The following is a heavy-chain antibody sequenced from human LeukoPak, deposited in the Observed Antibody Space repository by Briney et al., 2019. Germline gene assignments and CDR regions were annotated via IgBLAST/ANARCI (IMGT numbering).Heavy chain of an antibody. CDR2: INTNTGNP. J-gene: IGHJ4*02. CDR1: GYTFTSYG. D-gene: IGHD6-13*01. V-gene: IGHV7-4-1*02. Sequence: ASVKVSCKASGYTFTSYGISWVRQAPGQGLEWMGWINTNTGNPTYAQGFTGRFVFSLDTSVSTAYLQISSLKAEDTAVYYCAREPFQQLVPDSRPYWGQGTLVTVSS. CDR3: AREPFQQLVPDSRPY.